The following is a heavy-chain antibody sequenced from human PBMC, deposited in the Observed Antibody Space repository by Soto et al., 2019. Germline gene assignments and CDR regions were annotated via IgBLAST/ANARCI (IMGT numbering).Heavy chain of an antibody. CDR1: GGSISSYY. CDR3: ARTYYDFWSGYWRWFDP. D-gene: IGHD3-3*01. J-gene: IGHJ5*02. Sequence: QVQLQESGPGLVKPSDTLSLTCTVSGGSISSYYWSWIRQPPGKGLEWIGYIYYNGSNNYNPSLNSRVTTSVDTSKNQFSLKLSSVTAADTAVYYCARTYYDFWSGYWRWFDPWGQGTLVTVSS. CDR2: IYYNGSN. V-gene: IGHV4-59*07.